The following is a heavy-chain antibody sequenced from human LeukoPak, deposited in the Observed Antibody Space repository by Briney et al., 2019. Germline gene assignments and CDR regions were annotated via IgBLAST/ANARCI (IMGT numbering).Heavy chain of an antibody. D-gene: IGHD1/OR15-1a*01. V-gene: IGHV3-21*01. CDR1: GFTFSSYS. CDR3: ARDAGTELILFDY. J-gene: IGHJ4*02. Sequence: GGSLRLSCAASGFTFSSYSMNWVRQAPGKGLEWVSSISSSSSYIYYAGSVKGRFTISRDNAKNSLYLQMNSLRAEDTAVYYCARDAGTELILFDYWGQGTLVTVSS. CDR2: ISSSSSYI.